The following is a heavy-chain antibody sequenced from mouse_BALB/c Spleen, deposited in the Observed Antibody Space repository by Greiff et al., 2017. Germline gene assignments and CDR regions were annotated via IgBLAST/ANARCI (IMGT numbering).Heavy chain of an antibody. Sequence: EVQGVESGGGLVQPGGSRKLSCAASGFTFSSFGMHWVRQAPEKGLEWVAYISSGSSTIYYADTVKGRFTISRDNPKNTLFLQMTSLRSEDTAMYYCARITTATAMDYWGQGTSVTVSS. CDR1: GFTFSSFG. CDR2: ISSGSSTI. V-gene: IGHV5-17*02. J-gene: IGHJ4*01. D-gene: IGHD1-2*01. CDR3: ARITTATAMDY.